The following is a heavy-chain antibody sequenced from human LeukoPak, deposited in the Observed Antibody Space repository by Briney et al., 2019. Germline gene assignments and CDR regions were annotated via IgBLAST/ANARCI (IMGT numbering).Heavy chain of an antibody. J-gene: IGHJ6*03. CDR1: GYTLTELS. CDR3: ARDSLYYDFWSGYPPPTDDYYYMDV. Sequence: GASVKVSCKVSGYTLTELSMHWVRQAPGQGLEWMGWINPNSGGTNYAQKFQGRVTMTRDTSISTAYMELSRLRSDDTAVYYCARDSLYYDFWSGYPPPTDDYYYMDVWGKGTTVTVSS. D-gene: IGHD3-3*01. CDR2: INPNSGGT. V-gene: IGHV1-2*02.